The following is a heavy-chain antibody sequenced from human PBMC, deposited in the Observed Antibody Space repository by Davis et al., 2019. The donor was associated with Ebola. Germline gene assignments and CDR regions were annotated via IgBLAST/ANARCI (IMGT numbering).Heavy chain of an antibody. CDR3: ARGYSSGWYV. CDR2: IYYSGST. Sequence: MPSETLSLTCAVYGGSFSGYYWSWIRQPPGKGLEWIGYIYYSGSTNYNPSLKSRVTISVDTSKNQFSLKLSSVTAADTAVYYCARGYSSGWYVWGQGTTVTVSS. J-gene: IGHJ6*02. D-gene: IGHD6-19*01. CDR1: GGSFSGYY. V-gene: IGHV4-59*12.